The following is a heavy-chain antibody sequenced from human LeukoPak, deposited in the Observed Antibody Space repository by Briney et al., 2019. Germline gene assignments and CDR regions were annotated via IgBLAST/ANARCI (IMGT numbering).Heavy chain of an antibody. V-gene: IGHV4-38-2*01. CDR3: ARGGDSSSWHWFDP. D-gene: IGHD6-13*01. CDR2: IYHDGSS. Sequence: PSETLSLTCAVSGHSISSDYYWGWIRQPPGKGLEWIGSIYHDGSSYYNPSLKSRATLSVNTSHKQISLTLSSMTAADTAVYYCARGGDSSSWHWFDPWGQGTQVIVSS. J-gene: IGHJ5*02. CDR1: GHSISSDYY.